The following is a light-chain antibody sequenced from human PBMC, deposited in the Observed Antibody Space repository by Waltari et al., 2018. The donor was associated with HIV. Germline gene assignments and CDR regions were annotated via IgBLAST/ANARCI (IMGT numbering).Light chain of an antibody. Sequence: EIVLTQSPATLSLSPGERATLSCRASQSISTYLAWYQQKPGQAPRLLIYDASNRATGIPARFSARWSGTDFTLTISSLVPEDFAVYYCQQRSNWPIFTFGPGTKVDIK. CDR1: QSISTY. V-gene: IGKV3-11*01. CDR2: DAS. CDR3: QQRSNWPIFT. J-gene: IGKJ3*01.